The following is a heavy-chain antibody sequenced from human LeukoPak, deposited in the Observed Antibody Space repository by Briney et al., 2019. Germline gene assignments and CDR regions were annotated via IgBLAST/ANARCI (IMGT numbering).Heavy chain of an antibody. J-gene: IGHJ4*02. D-gene: IGHD5-12*01. CDR1: GGSISSSNW. CDR2: INHSGST. Sequence: SETLSLTCAVSGGSISSSNWWSWVRQPPGKGLEWIGEINHSGSTNYNPSLKSRVTISVDTSKNQFSLKLSSVTAADTAVYYCATVGYYSGYDRPPLRYWGQGTLVTVSS. V-gene: IGHV4-4*02. CDR3: ATVGYYSGYDRPPLRY.